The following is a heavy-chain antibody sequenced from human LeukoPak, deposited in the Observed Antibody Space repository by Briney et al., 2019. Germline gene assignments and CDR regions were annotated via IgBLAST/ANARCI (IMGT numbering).Heavy chain of an antibody. Sequence: GASVKVSCKASGYTFTGYYMHWVRQAPGQGLEWMGWINPNSGGTNYAQKFQGRVTMTRDTSTSTAYMELSRLRSDDTAVYYCARDPRIAAPYLNWFDPWGQGTLVTVSS. CDR3: ARDPRIAAPYLNWFDP. CDR2: INPNSGGT. CDR1: GYTFTGYY. V-gene: IGHV1-2*02. J-gene: IGHJ5*02. D-gene: IGHD6-13*01.